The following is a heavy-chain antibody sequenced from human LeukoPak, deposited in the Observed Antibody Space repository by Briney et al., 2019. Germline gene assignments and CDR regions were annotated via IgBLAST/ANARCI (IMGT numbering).Heavy chain of an antibody. CDR2: IYTSGST. V-gene: IGHV4-4*07. J-gene: IGHJ4*02. D-gene: IGHD2-2*01. Sequence: SETLSLTCTVSGGSISSYYWSWIRQPAGKGLEWIGRIYTSGSTNYNPSLKSRVTISVDTSKNQFSLKLSPVTAADTAVYYCARSLVPAARRWHFGYWGQGTLVTVSS. CDR1: GGSISSYY. CDR3: ARSLVPAARRWHFGY.